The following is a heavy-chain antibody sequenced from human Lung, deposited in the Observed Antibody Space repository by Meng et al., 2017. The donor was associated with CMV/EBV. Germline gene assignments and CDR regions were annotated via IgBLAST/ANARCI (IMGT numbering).Heavy chain of an antibody. CDR3: AKTHLGGSDAFDM. D-gene: IGHD1-26*01. J-gene: IGHJ3*02. V-gene: IGHV3-53*01. Sequence: GEXXKISCAVSEVTVSSSYMTWVRQARGKGLEWVSVIYSAGSTSYADSVKGRFTISRDNSKNTLHLQMNSLRAEDTAVYYCAKTHLGGSDAFDMWSQGTMVTVSS. CDR1: EVTVSSSY. CDR2: IYSAGST.